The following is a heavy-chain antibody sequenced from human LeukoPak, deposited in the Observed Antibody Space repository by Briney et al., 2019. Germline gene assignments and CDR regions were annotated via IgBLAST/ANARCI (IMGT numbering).Heavy chain of an antibody. D-gene: IGHD3-22*01. J-gene: IGHJ4*02. CDR1: GGSISSYY. CDR2: TYTSGST. Sequence: SETLSLTCTVSGGSISSYYWSWIRQPAGKGLEWIGRTYTSGSTNYNPSLKSRVTMSVDTSKNQFSLKLSSVTAADTAVYYCARRNYDSSGYYYFDYWGQGTLVTVSS. CDR3: ARRNYDSSGYYYFDY. V-gene: IGHV4-4*07.